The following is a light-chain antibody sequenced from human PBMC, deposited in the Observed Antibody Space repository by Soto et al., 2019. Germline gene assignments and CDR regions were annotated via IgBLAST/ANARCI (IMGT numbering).Light chain of an antibody. CDR1: SSDVGGYNY. CDR3: SSYTSSSILGV. J-gene: IGLJ2*01. V-gene: IGLV2-14*01. Sequence: QSALTQPASVSGSPGQSITISCTGTSSDVGGYNYVSWYQQHPGKAPELMIYDVSNRPSGVSNRFSGSKSGNTASLTISGLQAEDEADYYCSSYTSSSILGVFGGGTKLTVL. CDR2: DVS.